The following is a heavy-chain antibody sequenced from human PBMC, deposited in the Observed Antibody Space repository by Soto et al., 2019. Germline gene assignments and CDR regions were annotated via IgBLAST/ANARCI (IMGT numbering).Heavy chain of an antibody. CDR2: IYPGDSDT. V-gene: IGHV5-51*03. D-gene: IGHD5-12*01. CDR3: YYYMDV. CDR1: GYSFTSYW. Sequence: EVQLVQSGAEVKKPGESLKISCKGSGYSFTSYWIGWVRQMPGKGLEWMGIIYPGDSDTRYSPSFQGQVTISADKSINTAMYYCARHAGGYDPVVVYYYYMDVWGKGTTVTVSS. J-gene: IGHJ6*03.